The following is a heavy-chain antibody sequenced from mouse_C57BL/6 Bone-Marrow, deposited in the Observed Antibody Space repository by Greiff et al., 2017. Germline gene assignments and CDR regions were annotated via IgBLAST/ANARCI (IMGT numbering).Heavy chain of an antibody. Sequence: DVKLQESGGGLVQPGGSLKLSCAASGFTFSDYYMYWVRQTPEKRLEWVAYISNGGGSTYYPDTVKGRFTISRDNTKNTLYLQMSRLTSEDTAMYYCARRVVATRYYYAMDYWGQGTSVTVSS. J-gene: IGHJ4*01. CDR3: ARRVVATRYYYAMDY. V-gene: IGHV5-12*01. D-gene: IGHD1-1*02. CDR2: ISNGGGST. CDR1: GFTFSDYY.